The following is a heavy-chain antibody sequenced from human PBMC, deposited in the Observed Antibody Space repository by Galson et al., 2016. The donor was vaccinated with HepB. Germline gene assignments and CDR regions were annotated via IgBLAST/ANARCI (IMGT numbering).Heavy chain of an antibody. CDR1: GFTFSSYS. CDR2: ISSSSSYL. Sequence: SLRLSCAASGFTFSSYSMNWVRQAPGKGLEWVSSISSSSSYLYYADSVKGRFTISRDNAKNSLYRQMNSLRAEDTAVYYCASGYSYGYFYYWGQGTLVTVSS. J-gene: IGHJ4*02. CDR3: ASGYSYGYFYY. D-gene: IGHD5-18*01. V-gene: IGHV3-21*01.